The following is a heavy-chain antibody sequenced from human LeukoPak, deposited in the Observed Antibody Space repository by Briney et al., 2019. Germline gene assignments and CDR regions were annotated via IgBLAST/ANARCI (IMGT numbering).Heavy chain of an antibody. CDR3: ARALGYCSSTSCYRVGYYYYMDV. J-gene: IGHJ6*03. Sequence: ASETLSLTCTVSGGSISSGSYYWSWIRQPAGKGLEWIGRIYTSGSTNYNPSLKSRVTISVDTSKNQFSLKLSSVTAADTAVYYCARALGYCSSTSCYRVGYYYYMDVWGKGTTVTVSS. CDR2: IYTSGST. D-gene: IGHD2-2*02. V-gene: IGHV4-61*02. CDR1: GGSISSGSYY.